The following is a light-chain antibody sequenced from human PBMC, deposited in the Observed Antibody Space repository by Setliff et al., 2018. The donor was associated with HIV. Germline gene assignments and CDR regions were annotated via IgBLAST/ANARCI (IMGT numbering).Light chain of an antibody. CDR1: SSNIGSNY. Sequence: QSVLTQPPSASGTPGQRVTISCSGSSSNIGSNYVYWYQQLPGTAPKLLIYGNNQRPSGVPDRFSGSKSGTSASLAISGLRSEDEADCYCAAWDDSLSKFFGTGTKVTV. J-gene: IGLJ1*01. CDR3: AAWDDSLSKF. CDR2: GNN. V-gene: IGLV1-47*01.